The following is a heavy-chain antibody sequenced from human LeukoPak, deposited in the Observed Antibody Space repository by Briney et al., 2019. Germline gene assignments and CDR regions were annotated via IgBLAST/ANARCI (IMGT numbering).Heavy chain of an antibody. CDR3: ARADDSTGLFDY. D-gene: IGHD2-15*01. V-gene: IGHV4-4*07. CDR2: TYTSGST. CDR1: GGSISSYY. Sequence: SETLSLTCTVSGGSISSYYWSWIRQPAGKGLEWIGRTYTSGSTNYDPSLKSRVTMSVDTSKNQFSLKLSSVTAADTAVYYCARADDSTGLFDYWGQGTLVTVSP. J-gene: IGHJ4*02.